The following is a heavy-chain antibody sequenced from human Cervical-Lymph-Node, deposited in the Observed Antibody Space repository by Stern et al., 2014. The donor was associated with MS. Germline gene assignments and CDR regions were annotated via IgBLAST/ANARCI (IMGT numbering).Heavy chain of an antibody. CDR3: ARAKYYDFWSGYSYFDS. Sequence: VQLVESGGGLVQRGGSLSLSCAASGFTFSNYWMNWVRQAPGKGLEWVANLKHGGSEIYYGDSLKGRFTISRDNAKNSLYLHMNSLRAEDTAVYYCARAKYYDFWSGYSYFDSWGQGTLVTVSS. CDR2: LKHGGSEI. D-gene: IGHD3-3*01. CDR1: GFTFSNYW. J-gene: IGHJ4*02. V-gene: IGHV3-7*01.